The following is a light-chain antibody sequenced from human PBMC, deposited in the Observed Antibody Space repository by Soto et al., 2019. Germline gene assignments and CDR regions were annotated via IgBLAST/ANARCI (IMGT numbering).Light chain of an antibody. Sequence: QSALTQPASVSGSPGQSITISCTGTSSDIGGYKYVSWYQQHPGKVPKLLIYDVNNRPSGVSDRFSGSKSGNTASLTISWLQAEDEAEYYCCAYTSSTSLIFGGGTKVTVL. V-gene: IGLV2-14*03. CDR1: SSDIGGYKY. CDR3: CAYTSSTSLI. J-gene: IGLJ1*01. CDR2: DVN.